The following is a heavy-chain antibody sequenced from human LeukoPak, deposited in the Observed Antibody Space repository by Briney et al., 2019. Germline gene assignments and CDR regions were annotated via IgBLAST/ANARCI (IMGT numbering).Heavy chain of an antibody. J-gene: IGHJ4*02. CDR3: ARRQLVRSGVDY. CDR1: GGSFSGYY. D-gene: IGHD6-13*01. Sequence: ASETLSLTCAVYGGSFSGYYWSWIRQPPGKGLEWIGEINHSGSTNYNPSLKSRVTISVDTSKHQFSLKLSSVTAADTAVYYCARRQLVRSGVDYWGQGTLVTVSS. CDR2: INHSGST. V-gene: IGHV4-34*01.